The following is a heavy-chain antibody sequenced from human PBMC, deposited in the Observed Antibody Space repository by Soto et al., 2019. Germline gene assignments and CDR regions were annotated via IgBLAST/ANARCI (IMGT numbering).Heavy chain of an antibody. CDR3: ARGAPQDPADY. Sequence: SVKVSCKASGGTFSSDAISWVRQAPGQGLEWMGGIIPIFGTANYAQKFQGRVAITADESTSTAYMELSSLRSEDTAVYYCARGAPQDPADYWGQGTLVTVSS. J-gene: IGHJ4*02. CDR2: IIPIFGTA. CDR1: GGTFSSDA. V-gene: IGHV1-69*13.